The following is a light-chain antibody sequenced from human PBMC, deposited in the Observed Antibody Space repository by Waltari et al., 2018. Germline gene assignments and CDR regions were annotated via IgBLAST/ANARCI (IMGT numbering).Light chain of an antibody. J-gene: IGLJ1*01. CDR1: SPDIGAGHD. CDR2: SDN. Sequence: QSLLTQPPSVSGAPGQSVTISCTGTSPDIGAGHDVHWYQHLPGTVPSLLIFSDNNRPSGVPDRFSGSKSGTSASLAITGLQPEDEADYYCQSYDNSLSVYFGTGTQVTVL. CDR3: QSYDNSLSVY. V-gene: IGLV1-40*01.